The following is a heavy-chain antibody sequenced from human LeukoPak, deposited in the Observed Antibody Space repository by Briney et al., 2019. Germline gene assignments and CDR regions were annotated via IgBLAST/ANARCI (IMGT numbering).Heavy chain of an antibody. CDR3: AKGVGGSANYYYMDV. J-gene: IGHJ6*03. V-gene: IGHV3-30*02. CDR1: GFAFSRHG. D-gene: IGHD3-10*01. CDR2: IPYDGSNK. Sequence: GGSLRLSCAASGFAFSRHGIHWVRQAPGKGLEWVSFIPYDGSNKFYADSVKGRFTISRDNSKNTLYLQMNSLRAEDTAVYYCAKGVGGSANYYYMDVWGKGTTVTVSS.